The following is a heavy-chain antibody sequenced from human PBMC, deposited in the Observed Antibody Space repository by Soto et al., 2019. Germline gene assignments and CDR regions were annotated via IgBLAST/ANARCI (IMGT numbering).Heavy chain of an antibody. V-gene: IGHV4-30-2*01. CDR3: ARERGGYGLFDS. J-gene: IGHJ4*02. Sequence: QLQLQESGSGLVKPSHTLSLTCTVSGGSISNAAYSWSWIRQPPGKGLEWIGYIYPSGMPFYNPSLRSRVTISIDRSNYQCSLNLRSVTAADTAVYYCARERGGYGLFDSWGQGTLVTVSS. D-gene: IGHD5-18*01. CDR2: IYPSGMP. CDR1: GGSISNAAYS.